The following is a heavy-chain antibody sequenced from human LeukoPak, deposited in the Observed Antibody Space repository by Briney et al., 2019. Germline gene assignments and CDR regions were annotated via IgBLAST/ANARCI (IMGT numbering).Heavy chain of an antibody. CDR2: IYYSGST. J-gene: IGHJ4*02. Sequence: ASETLSLTCTVSGGSISSYYWSWIRQPPGKGLEWIGYIYYSGSTNYNPSLKSRVTISVDTSKNQFSLKLSSVTAADTAVYYCARLSRGYSGYDPYRADYWGQGTLVTVSS. CDR1: GGSISSYY. CDR3: ARLSRGYSGYDPYRADY. D-gene: IGHD5-12*01. V-gene: IGHV4-59*08.